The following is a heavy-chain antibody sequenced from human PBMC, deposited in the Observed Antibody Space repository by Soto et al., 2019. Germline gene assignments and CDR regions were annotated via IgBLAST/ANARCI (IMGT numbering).Heavy chain of an antibody. V-gene: IGHV1-69*02. CDR3: ARFYGDYGPFDY. D-gene: IGHD4-17*01. Sequence: QVQLVQSGAEVKKPGSSVKVSCKASGGTFSSYTISWVRQAPGQGLEWMGRIIPILGIANYAQKFQGRVXIXAXXSTSTAYMERSSLRSEDTAVYYCARFYGDYGPFDYWGQGTLVTVSS. CDR2: IIPILGIA. J-gene: IGHJ4*02. CDR1: GGTFSSYT.